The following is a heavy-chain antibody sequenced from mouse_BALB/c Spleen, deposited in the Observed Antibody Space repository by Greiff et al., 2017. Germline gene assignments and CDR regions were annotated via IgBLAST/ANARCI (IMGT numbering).Heavy chain of an antibody. D-gene: IGHD2-1*01. CDR1: GYSFTGYF. CDR2: INPYNGDT. CDR3: GRIYGNYGYAMDY. J-gene: IGHJ4*01. Sequence: LVESGPELVKPGASVKISCKASGYSFTGYFMNWVKQSHGKSLEWIGRINPYNGDTFYNQKFKGKATLTVDKSSSTAHMELLSLTSEDSAVYYCGRIYGNYGYAMDYWGQGTSVTVSS. V-gene: IGHV1-37*01.